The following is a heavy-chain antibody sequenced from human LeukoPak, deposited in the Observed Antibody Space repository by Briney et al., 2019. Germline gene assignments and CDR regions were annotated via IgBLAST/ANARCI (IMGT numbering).Heavy chain of an antibody. Sequence: PSETLSLTCTVSGGSISSRSYYWGWIRQPPGKGLEWSGSIYYSGSTYYNPSLKSRVTISTDTSRNQFSLKLSSVTAADTAVYYCASQETRYSIASTESWGQGTLVTVSS. J-gene: IGHJ4*02. D-gene: IGHD6-13*01. V-gene: IGHV4-39*01. CDR2: IYYSGST. CDR3: ASQETRYSIASTES. CDR1: GGSISSRSYY.